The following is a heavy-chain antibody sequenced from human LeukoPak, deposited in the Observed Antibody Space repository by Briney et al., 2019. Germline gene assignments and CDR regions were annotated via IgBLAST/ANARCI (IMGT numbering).Heavy chain of an antibody. D-gene: IGHD2-2*01. V-gene: IGHV4-30-2*01. Sequence: SETLSLTCAVSGGSISSGGYSWSWIRQPPGKGLEWIGYIYHSGSTYYNPSLKSRVTISVDRSKDQFSLKLSSVTAADTAVYYCARAVVPAARSPEWFDPWGQGTLVTVSS. CDR2: IYHSGST. J-gene: IGHJ5*02. CDR1: GGSISSGGYS. CDR3: ARAVVPAARSPEWFDP.